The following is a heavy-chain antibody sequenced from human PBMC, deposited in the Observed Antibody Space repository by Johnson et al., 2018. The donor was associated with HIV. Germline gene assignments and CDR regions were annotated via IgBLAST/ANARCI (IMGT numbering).Heavy chain of an antibody. CDR3: ARSKDCSGGSCPDAFDI. D-gene: IGHD2-15*01. Sequence: VQLVESGGGLVQPGGSLRLSCAASGFTVSSNYMSWVCQAPGKGLEWVSVIYSGGDTYYADSVKCRFTIFRDDSKNTLYLQMNSLRAEDTAVYYCARSKDCSGGSCPDAFDIWGQGTMLIVSS. J-gene: IGHJ3*02. CDR2: IYSGGDT. CDR1: GFTVSSNY. V-gene: IGHV3-66*01.